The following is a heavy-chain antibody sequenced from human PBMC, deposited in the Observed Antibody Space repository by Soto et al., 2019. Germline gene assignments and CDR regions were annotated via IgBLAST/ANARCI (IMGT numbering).Heavy chain of an antibody. Sequence: QVQLVESGGGLVKPGGSLRLSCAASGFTFSDYYMNWIRQAPGKGLEWVSYISGSGSTMYYAGSVKGRFTISRDNAKNSLYLPLNSVRAEDTALYYCARVGSPMVRRLIMIFDHWGQGALVTVSS. CDR2: ISGSGSTM. V-gene: IGHV3-11*01. CDR3: ARVGSPMVRRLIMIFDH. J-gene: IGHJ4*02. CDR1: GFTFSDYY. D-gene: IGHD3-10*01.